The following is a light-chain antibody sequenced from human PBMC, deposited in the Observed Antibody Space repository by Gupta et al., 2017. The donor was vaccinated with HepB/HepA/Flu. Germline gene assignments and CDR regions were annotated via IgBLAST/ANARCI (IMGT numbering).Light chain of an antibody. J-gene: IGKJ1*01. CDR1: QSVSSS. Sequence: VLTQSPATMSVSPGERGTPSCRASQSVSSSLAGYQQKPGQAPRRLIYGASTSATAIPADCSGSGSGTEFTLTNSSLQYEDFAVYYCQKHINWPWTFGQGTKVEFK. V-gene: IGKV3-15*01. CDR3: QKHINWPWT. CDR2: GAS.